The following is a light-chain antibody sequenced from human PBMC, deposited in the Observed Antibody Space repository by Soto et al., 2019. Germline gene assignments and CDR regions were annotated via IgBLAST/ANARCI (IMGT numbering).Light chain of an antibody. CDR3: QHYHSATGGT. V-gene: IGKV3-20*01. CDR2: GAS. Sequence: FVLTQSPGTLSLSPGEGATLSCRASRSFTSNSLAWYRQTHGQSPKLLIYGASSRAAGVPDRFSGSGAGTDFTLTISRLEPEDFAVFYCQHYHSATGGTCGQGTIVDIK. CDR1: RSFTSNS. J-gene: IGKJ1*01.